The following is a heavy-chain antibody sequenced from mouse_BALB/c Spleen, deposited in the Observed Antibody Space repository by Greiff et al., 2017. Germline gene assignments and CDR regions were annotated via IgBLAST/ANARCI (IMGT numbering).Heavy chain of an antibody. D-gene: IGHD1-1*01. CDR3: ARSSYYGSRGFAY. CDR2: ISYSGST. V-gene: IGHV3-8*02. J-gene: IGHJ3*01. Sequence: EVQLQQSGPSLVKPSQTLSLTCSVTGDSITSGYWNWIRKFPGNKLEYMGYISYSGSTYYNPSLKSRISITRDTSKNQYYLQLNSVTTEDTATYYCARSSYYGSRGFAYWGQGTLVTVSA. CDR1: GDSITSGY.